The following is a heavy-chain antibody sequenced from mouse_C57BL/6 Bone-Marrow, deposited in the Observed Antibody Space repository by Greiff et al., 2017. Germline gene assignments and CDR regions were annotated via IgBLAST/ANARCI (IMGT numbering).Heavy chain of an antibody. D-gene: IGHD2-4*01. J-gene: IGHJ4*01. CDR2: IWRGGST. CDR3: AKFYYDYLYAMDY. V-gene: IGHV2-5*01. Sequence: VKLMESGPGLVQPSQSLSITCTVSGFSLTSYGVHWVRQSPGKGLEWLGVIWRGGSTDSNAAFMSRLSITKDNSKSQVFFKMNSLQADDTAIYYCAKFYYDYLYAMDYWGQGTSVTVSS. CDR1: GFSLTSYG.